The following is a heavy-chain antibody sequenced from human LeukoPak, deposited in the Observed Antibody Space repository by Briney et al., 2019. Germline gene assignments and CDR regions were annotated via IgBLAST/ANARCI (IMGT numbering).Heavy chain of an antibody. Sequence: GGSLRLSCAASGFTFSSYSMNWVRQAPGKGLEWVSYISSSSSTIYYADSVKGRFTISRDNAKNSLYLQMNSLRAEDTAVYYCARDLLIAAAGWSGWFDPWGQGTLVTVSS. CDR2: ISSSSSTI. CDR1: GFTFSSYS. D-gene: IGHD6-13*01. V-gene: IGHV3-48*04. CDR3: ARDLLIAAAGWSGWFDP. J-gene: IGHJ5*02.